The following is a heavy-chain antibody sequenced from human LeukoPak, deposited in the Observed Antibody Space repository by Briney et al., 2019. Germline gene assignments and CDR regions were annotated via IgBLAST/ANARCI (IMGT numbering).Heavy chain of an antibody. CDR1: AGSINNYY. V-gene: IGHV4-59*01. CDR2: IYYSGST. D-gene: IGHD2-15*01. CDR3: ASNLGYCSGGSCYRTGFDY. J-gene: IGHJ4*02. Sequence: SETLSLTCTVSAGSINNYYWSWIRQPPGKGLEWIGYIYYSGSTNYNPSLKSRVTISVDTSKKQVSLNLSSVTAADTAVYYCASNLGYCSGGSCYRTGFDYWGQGTLVTVSS.